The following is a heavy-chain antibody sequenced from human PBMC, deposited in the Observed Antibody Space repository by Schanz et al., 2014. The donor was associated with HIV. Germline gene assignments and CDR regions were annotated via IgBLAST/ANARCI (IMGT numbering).Heavy chain of an antibody. J-gene: IGHJ4*02. Sequence: EVQMLESGGGLVQPGGSLRLSCTASGLPFSTYAMSWVRQAPGKGLEWLAGVSRSGANTYYADFVEGRFTISRDNSKNTLYLQMHSLRAEDTAVYYCAKSSGWLYAHFDYWGQGTLVTVSS. CDR2: VSRSGANT. D-gene: IGHD3-9*01. CDR3: AKSSGWLYAHFDY. CDR1: GLPFSTYA. V-gene: IGHV3-23*01.